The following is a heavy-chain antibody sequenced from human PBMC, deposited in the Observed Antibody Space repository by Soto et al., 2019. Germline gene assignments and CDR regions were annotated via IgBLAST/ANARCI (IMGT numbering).Heavy chain of an antibody. J-gene: IGHJ4*02. CDR3: AREQCTNGVCYIEY. CDR2: ISAYNGNA. D-gene: IGHD2-8*01. V-gene: IGHV1-18*01. Sequence: VLVKAAWKGVGYECSSYGTRWARRAPGQGLEWMGWISAYNGNANYAQKIQGRVTMTTDTSKSTAYMELRSLRSDDTAVYYCAREQCTNGVCYIEYWAQGTLLTVSA. CDR1: GYECSSYG.